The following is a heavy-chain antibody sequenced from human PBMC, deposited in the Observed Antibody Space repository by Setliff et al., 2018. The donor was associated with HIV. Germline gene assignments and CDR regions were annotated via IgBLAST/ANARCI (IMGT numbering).Heavy chain of an antibody. CDR1: GFTFSSFA. Sequence: GGSLRLSCAASGFTFSSFAMSWVRQAPGKGLEWVSGISAPTGNTYYADSVKGRFTVSRDNSKNTLYLQMNSLRAEDTAVYYCASILGAYWGQGTLVTVSS. CDR2: ISAPTGNT. CDR3: ASILGAY. D-gene: IGHD3-16*01. J-gene: IGHJ4*02. V-gene: IGHV3-23*01.